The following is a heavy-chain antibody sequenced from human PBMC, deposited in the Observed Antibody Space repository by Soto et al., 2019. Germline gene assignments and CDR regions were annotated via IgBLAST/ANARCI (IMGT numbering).Heavy chain of an antibody. D-gene: IGHD3-22*01. CDR1: GGTFSSYA. CDR2: ITPIFGTA. CDR3: ASAYYYDSSGYQPYFDS. V-gene: IGHV1-69*06. Sequence: SVKVSCKASGGTFSSYAISWVRQAPGQGLEWMGGITPIFGTANYAQKFQGRVTISADRSTSTAYMELSSLRSGDTAVYYCASAYYYDSSGYQPYFDSWGRGNLVTVYS. J-gene: IGHJ4*02.